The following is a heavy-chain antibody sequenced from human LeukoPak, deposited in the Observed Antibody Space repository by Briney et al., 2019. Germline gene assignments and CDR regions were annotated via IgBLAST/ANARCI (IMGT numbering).Heavy chain of an antibody. V-gene: IGHV1-8*01. J-gene: IGHJ4*02. D-gene: IGHD1-1*01. CDR1: GYTFTNLD. Sequence: ATVKVSCKTSGYTFTNLDINWLRQAPGQGLEWMGWMSPNSGDTGYAQKFQGRVSMTRDIFKSTAYMELSSLRSEDTAIYYCASNPPNTGDFYYWGLGTLVTVSS. CDR3: ASNPPNTGDFYY. CDR2: MSPNSGDT.